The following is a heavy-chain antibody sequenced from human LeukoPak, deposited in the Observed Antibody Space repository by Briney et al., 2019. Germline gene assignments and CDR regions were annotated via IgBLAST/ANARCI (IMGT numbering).Heavy chain of an antibody. CDR1: GGTFSSYA. CDR2: IIPIFGTA. J-gene: IGHJ3*02. D-gene: IGHD6-13*01. V-gene: IGHV1-69*05. Sequence: SAKVSRKASGGTFSSYAISWVRQAPGQGLEWMGGIIPIFGTANYAQKFQGGVTITTDESTSTAYMELSSLRSEDTAVYYCARPAAGRAFDIWGQGTMVTVSS. CDR3: ARPAAGRAFDI.